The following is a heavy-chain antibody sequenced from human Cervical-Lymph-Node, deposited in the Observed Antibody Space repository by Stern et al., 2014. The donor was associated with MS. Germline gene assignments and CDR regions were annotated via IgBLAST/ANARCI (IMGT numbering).Heavy chain of an antibody. V-gene: IGHV1-69*01. J-gene: IGHJ4*02. D-gene: IGHD3-10*01. CDR3: ARVATYYQGSGSYFDY. CDR1: GGTFSNYA. CDR2: IIPIYGTV. Sequence: QVQLVQSGAEVKKPGSSVKVSCKASGGTFSNYAISWVRQAPGQGLEWMGGIIPIYGTVNYAQKIQGRITLTADESTNTAYMELSSLRSEDTAVYYCARVATYYQGSGSYFDYWGQGTLLTVSS.